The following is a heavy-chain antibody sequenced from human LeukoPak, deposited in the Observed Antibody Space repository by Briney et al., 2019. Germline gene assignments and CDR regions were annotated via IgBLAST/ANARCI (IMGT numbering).Heavy chain of an antibody. D-gene: IGHD5-18*01. CDR1: GGTFSSYA. V-gene: IGHV1-69*05. CDR2: IIPIFGTA. CDR3: ARAFSYGLRGFYFDY. J-gene: IGHJ4*02. Sequence: GSSVKVSCKASGGTFSSYAISWVRQAPGQGLEWMERIIPIFGTANYAQKFQGRVTITTDESTSTAYMELSSLRSEDTAVYYCARAFSYGLRGFYFDYWGQGTLVTVSS.